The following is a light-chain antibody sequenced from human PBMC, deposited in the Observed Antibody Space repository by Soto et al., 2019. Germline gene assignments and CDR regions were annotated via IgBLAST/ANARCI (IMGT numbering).Light chain of an antibody. V-gene: IGKV3-15*01. J-gene: IGKJ4*01. CDR1: QSVSYN. Sequence: EIVMTQSPATLSVSPGETATLSCRASQSVSYNLAWYQQKPGQGPRLLIYGAFTRATGIPARFSGSGSGTEFTLTISSLQSEDCEVYYCQQYKNWPPLTFGGGTKVEIK. CDR3: QQYKNWPPLT. CDR2: GAF.